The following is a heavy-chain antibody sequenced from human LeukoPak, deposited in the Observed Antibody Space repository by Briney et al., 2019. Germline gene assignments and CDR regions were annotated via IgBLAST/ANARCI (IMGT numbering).Heavy chain of an antibody. D-gene: IGHD6-19*01. Sequence: PGGSLRLSCAASGFAFGSYWMSWVRQAPGKGLEWVSVIYSGGSTYYADSVKGRFTISRDNSKNTLYLQMNSLRAEDTAVYYCASLGGSGWRPFDYWGQGTLVTVSS. CDR1: GFAFGSYW. CDR3: ASLGGSGWRPFDY. V-gene: IGHV3-53*01. J-gene: IGHJ4*02. CDR2: IYSGGST.